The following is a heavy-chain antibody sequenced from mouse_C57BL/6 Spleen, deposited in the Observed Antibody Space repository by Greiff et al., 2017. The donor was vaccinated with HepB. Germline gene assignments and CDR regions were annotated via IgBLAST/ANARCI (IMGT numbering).Heavy chain of an antibody. J-gene: IGHJ3*01. D-gene: IGHD1-1*01. CDR2: IYPGDGDT. CDR1: GYAFSSSW. V-gene: IGHV1-82*01. CDR3: ARVATTVELAY. Sequence: VKLMESGPELVKPGASVKISCKASGYAFSSSWMNWVKQRPGKGLEWIGRIYPGDGDTNYNGKFKGKATLTADKSSSTAYMQLSSLTSEDSAVYFCARVATTVELAYWGQRTLVTVSA.